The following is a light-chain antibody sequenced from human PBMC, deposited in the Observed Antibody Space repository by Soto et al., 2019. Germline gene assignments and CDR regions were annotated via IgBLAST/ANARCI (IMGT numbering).Light chain of an antibody. Sequence: EIVMTQSPATLSVSPGETTRLSCRASQSINSDVAWYQQKVGQTPRLLIHGASTRATGIPARFSGSGSGTEFTLTISSLQSEDFAVYYCQQYNNWPRTFGQGTKVDTK. CDR2: GAS. CDR1: QSINSD. V-gene: IGKV3-15*01. CDR3: QQYNNWPRT. J-gene: IGKJ1*01.